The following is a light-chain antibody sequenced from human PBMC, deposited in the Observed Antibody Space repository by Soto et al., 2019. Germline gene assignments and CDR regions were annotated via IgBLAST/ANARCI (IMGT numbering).Light chain of an antibody. V-gene: IGLV2-23*01. CDR3: CLYAGSSSWV. CDR2: EGS. CDR1: SSDIGSYKL. Sequence: QSALTQPASVSGSPGQSITISCTGTSSDIGSYKLVSWYQLHPGKAPKYMIYEGSKRPSGVSNRFSGSKSGNTASLTISGLQAEDEADYYCCLYAGSSSWVFGGGTKLIVL. J-gene: IGLJ3*02.